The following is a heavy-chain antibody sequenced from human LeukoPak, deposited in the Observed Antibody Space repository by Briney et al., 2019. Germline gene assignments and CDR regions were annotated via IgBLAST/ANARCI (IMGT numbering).Heavy chain of an antibody. CDR3: ARSSSSFPNWFDP. D-gene: IGHD6-13*01. Sequence: GASVKVSCKASGYTFTSYGISWVRQAPGQGLEWMGRIIPILGIANYAQKFQGRVTITADKSTSTAYMELSSLRSEDTAVYYCARSSSSFPNWFDPWGQETQVTVSS. J-gene: IGHJ5*02. V-gene: IGHV1-69*04. CDR1: GYTFTSYG. CDR2: IIPILGIA.